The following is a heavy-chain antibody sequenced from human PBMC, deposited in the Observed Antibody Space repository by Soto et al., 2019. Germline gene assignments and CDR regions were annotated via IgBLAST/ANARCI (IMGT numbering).Heavy chain of an antibody. D-gene: IGHD4-17*01. V-gene: IGHV4-4*02. CDR2: IYHSGGT. J-gene: IGHJ6*03. CDR3: ARGFTVTTYSHYYFYMDV. CDR1: SGSISSSNW. Sequence: SETLSLTCAVSSGSISSSNWWSWVRQPPGKGLEWIGEIYHSGGTNYNPSLKSRVTISVDKSKNQFSLKLSSVTAADTAVYYCARGFTVTTYSHYYFYMDVWGKGTTVTVAS.